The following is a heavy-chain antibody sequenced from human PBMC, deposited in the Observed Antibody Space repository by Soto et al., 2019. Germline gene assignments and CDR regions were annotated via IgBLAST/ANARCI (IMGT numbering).Heavy chain of an antibody. CDR1: GGSFSGYY. V-gene: IGHV4-34*01. D-gene: IGHD2-2*01. CDR2: INHSGTT. CDR3: ARFANRYCSSTSCYEADP. Sequence: SETLSLTCAVYGGSFSGYYWSWIRQPPGKGLEWIGEINHSGTTNYNPSLKSRVTISVDTSKNQFSLKLSSVTAADTAVYYWARFANRYCSSTSCYEADPWGQGTLVTVSS. J-gene: IGHJ5*02.